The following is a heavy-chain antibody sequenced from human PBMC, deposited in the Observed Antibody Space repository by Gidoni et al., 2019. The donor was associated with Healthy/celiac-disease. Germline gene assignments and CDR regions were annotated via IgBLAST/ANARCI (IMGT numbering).Heavy chain of an antibody. CDR3: ARTPTTVTTMWFDP. Sequence: QLQLQESGPGLVKPSETLSLTCTVSGGSISSSNYYWGWVRQPPGKGLEWIGSIYYSGSTNFNPSLKSRVTIFVDTSKNQFSLTLSSVPAADTAVYYCARTPTTVTTMWFDPWGQGTLVTVSS. CDR1: GGSISSSNYY. D-gene: IGHD4-17*01. V-gene: IGHV4-39*01. J-gene: IGHJ5*02. CDR2: IYYSGST.